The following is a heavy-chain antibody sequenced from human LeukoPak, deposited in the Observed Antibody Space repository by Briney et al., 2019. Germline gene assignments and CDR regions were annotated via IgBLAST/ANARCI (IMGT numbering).Heavy chain of an antibody. CDR2: ITSTSTI. V-gene: IGHV3-48*02. D-gene: IGHD3-22*01. CDR3: ARAQYYYDSYPIDFDS. CDR1: DFTFSSYS. Sequence: GGSLRLSCAASDFTFSSYSMNWVRQAPGKGLEWVSLITSTSTIYYADSVKGRFTLSRDNAKNSLYLQMNSLRDEDTAVYYCARAQYYYDSYPIDFDSWGQGTLVTVPS. J-gene: IGHJ4*02.